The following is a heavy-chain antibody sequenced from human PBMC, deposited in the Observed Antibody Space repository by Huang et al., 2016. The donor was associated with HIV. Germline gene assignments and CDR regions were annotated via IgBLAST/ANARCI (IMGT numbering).Heavy chain of an antibody. CDR1: GYTFTQYP. J-gene: IGHJ4*02. CDR3: ATTAFDY. V-gene: IGHV1-3*04. CDR2: INTGDGTT. Sequence: QVHLVQSGAEVRRPGASVKISCKTFGYTFTQYPMHWVRQAPGQGPEWVGWINTGDGTTRYSPKLQGRLTISRDTSASAGVMELTGLTYKDTGVYYCATTAFDYWGQGTLVTVSP.